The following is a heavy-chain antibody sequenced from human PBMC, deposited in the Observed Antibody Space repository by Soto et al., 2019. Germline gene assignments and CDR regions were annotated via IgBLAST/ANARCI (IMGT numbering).Heavy chain of an antibody. J-gene: IGHJ6*02. D-gene: IGHD5-18*01. CDR1: GFTFSSYG. Sequence: ESGGGVVQPGRSLRLSCAASGFTFSSYGMHWVRQAPGKGLEWVAVISYDGSNKYYADSVKGRFTISRDNSKNTLYLQMNSLRAEDTAVYYYAKDQRYSYGWGVRYYYYYGMDVWGQGTTVTVSS. CDR2: ISYDGSNK. CDR3: AKDQRYSYGWGVRYYYYYGMDV. V-gene: IGHV3-30*18.